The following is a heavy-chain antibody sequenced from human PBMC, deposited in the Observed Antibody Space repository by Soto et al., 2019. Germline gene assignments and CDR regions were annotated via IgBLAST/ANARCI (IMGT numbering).Heavy chain of an antibody. D-gene: IGHD5-12*01. J-gene: IGHJ6*02. V-gene: IGHV1-69*13. CDR3: ARGRGYSGDDHYYYFDMDV. CDR2: SIPIFGTA. CDR1: GGTFNNYP. Sequence: ASVKVSCKASGGTFNNYPITWVRQAPGEGLEWMGGSIPIFGTANYAQKFQGRVTISVDESTSTAYMELSSLRSEDTAVYYCARGRGYSGDDHYYYFDMDVWGQGTTVSVSS.